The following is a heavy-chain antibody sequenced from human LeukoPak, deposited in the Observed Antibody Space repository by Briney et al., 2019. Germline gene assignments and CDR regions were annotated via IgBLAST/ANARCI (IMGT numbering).Heavy chain of an antibody. V-gene: IGHV3-15*01. D-gene: IGHD3-10*01. Sequence: GGSLRLSXAASGFTFSNAWMSWVRQSPGKGLEWLGRIKSKTDGGTTDYAAPVKGRFTISRDDSKNTLYLQMNSLKTEDTAVYYCTTEKHELLWFGNYYYMDVWGKGTTVTVSS. CDR2: IKSKTDGGTT. CDR1: GFTFSNAW. J-gene: IGHJ6*03. CDR3: TTEKHELLWFGNYYYMDV.